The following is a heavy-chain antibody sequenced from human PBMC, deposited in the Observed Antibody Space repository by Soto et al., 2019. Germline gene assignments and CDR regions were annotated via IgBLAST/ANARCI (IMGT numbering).Heavy chain of an antibody. V-gene: IGHV3-30-3*01. J-gene: IGHJ4*02. CDR1: GFTFSSYA. Sequence: PGGSLRLSCAASGFTFSSYAMHWVRQAPGKGLEWVAVISYDGSNKYYADSVKGRFTISRDNSKNTLYLQMNSLRAEDTAVYYCARFDQDYDILTGPMWYWGQGTLVTVSS. CDR2: ISYDGSNK. CDR3: ARFDQDYDILTGPMWY. D-gene: IGHD3-9*01.